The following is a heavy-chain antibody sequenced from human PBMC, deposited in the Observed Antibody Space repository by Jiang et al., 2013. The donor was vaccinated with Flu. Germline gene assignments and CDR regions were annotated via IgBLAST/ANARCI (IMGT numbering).Heavy chain of an antibody. CDR1: SISSSSFY. D-gene: IGHD2-2*01. Sequence: SISSSSFYWGWIRQPPGKGLEWIGSIYYSGSTYYNPSLKSRVTISVDTSKNQFSLRLTSVTAADTAVYYCARHLSHTNFDYWGQGTLVTVSS. CDR2: IYYSGST. CDR3: ARHLSHTNFDY. J-gene: IGHJ4*02. V-gene: IGHV4-39*01.